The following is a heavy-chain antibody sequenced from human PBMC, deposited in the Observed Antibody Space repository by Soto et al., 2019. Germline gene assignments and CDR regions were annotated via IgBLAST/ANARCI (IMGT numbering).Heavy chain of an antibody. CDR1: GGSFSGYY. D-gene: IGHD2-8*02. CDR3: ARDKITGLFEY. Sequence: QVQLQQWGAGLLKPSETLSLTCAVYGGSFSGYYWTWIRQPPGTGLEWMGEINHSGITNYNQSLKSRVTISVDTSKNQFSLKLTSVTAADTAVYYCARDKITGLFEYWGQGTLVTVSS. V-gene: IGHV4-34*01. J-gene: IGHJ4*02. CDR2: INHSGIT.